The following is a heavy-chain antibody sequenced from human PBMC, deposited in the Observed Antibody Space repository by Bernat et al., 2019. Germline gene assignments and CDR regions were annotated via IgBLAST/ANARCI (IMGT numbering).Heavy chain of an antibody. V-gene: IGHV3-23*04. CDR1: GFTFSNYA. CDR2: ISGSGAST. J-gene: IGHJ6*03. Sequence: EVQVVESGGGLVQAGGSLRLSCAASGFTFSNYAMSWVRQAPGKGLEWVSTISGSGASTYYADSVKGRFTISRDNSKNTLSLQMNSLRAEDTAVYYCARGTSTSAPYMDVWGKGTTVTVSS. CDR3: ARGTSTSAPYMDV.